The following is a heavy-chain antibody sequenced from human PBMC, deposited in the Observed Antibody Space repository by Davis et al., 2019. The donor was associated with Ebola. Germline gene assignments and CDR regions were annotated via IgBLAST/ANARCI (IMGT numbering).Heavy chain of an antibody. CDR1: GFTFSSYW. Sequence: GSLRLSCAASGFTFSSYWMSWVRQAPGKGLEWAANIKQDGSEKYYVDSVKGRFTISRDNAKSSLFLQMDGLRAEDTAVYYCARPDRSIRTTPGYWGQGTLVTVSS. CDR2: IKQDGSEK. V-gene: IGHV3-7*01. J-gene: IGHJ4*02. D-gene: IGHD1/OR15-1a*01. CDR3: ARPDRSIRTTPGY.